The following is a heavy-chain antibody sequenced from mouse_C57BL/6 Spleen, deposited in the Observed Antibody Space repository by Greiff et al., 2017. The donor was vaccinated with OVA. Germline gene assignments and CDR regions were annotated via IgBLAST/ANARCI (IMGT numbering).Heavy chain of an antibody. CDR3: ARGSGTGFAY. D-gene: IGHD4-1*01. CDR1: GYTFTSYW. Sequence: QVQLQQPGAELVMPGASVKLSCKASGYTFTSYWMHWVKQRPGQGLEWIGEIDPSDSYTNYNQKFKGKSTLTVDKSSSTAYMQLSSLTSEDSAVYYCARGSGTGFAYWGQGTLVTVYA. J-gene: IGHJ3*01. V-gene: IGHV1-69*01. CDR2: IDPSDSYT.